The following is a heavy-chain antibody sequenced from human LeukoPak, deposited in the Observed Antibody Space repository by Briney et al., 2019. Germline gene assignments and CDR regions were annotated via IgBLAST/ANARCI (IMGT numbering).Heavy chain of an antibody. CDR3: ARGSTYYDSSGQVPFDY. V-gene: IGHV3-33*08. J-gene: IGHJ4*02. CDR1: GFTFSSYA. D-gene: IGHD3-22*01. Sequence: GRSLRLSCAASGFTFSSYAMHWVRQAPGKGLEWVAVIWTDGSKKSYADSVKGRFTFTRDNSKNMLYLQMDSLRAEDTAVYYCARGSTYYDSSGQVPFDYWGQGTLVTVSS. CDR2: IWTDGSKK.